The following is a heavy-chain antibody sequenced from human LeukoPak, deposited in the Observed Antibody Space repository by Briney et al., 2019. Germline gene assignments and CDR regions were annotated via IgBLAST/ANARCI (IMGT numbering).Heavy chain of an antibody. V-gene: IGHV4-61*02. D-gene: IGHD3-22*01. CDR2: IYTSGST. Sequence: SQTLSLTCTVSGGSISSGSYYLSWIRQPAGKGLEWIGRIYTSGSTNYNPSLKSRVTISVDTSKNQFSLKLSSVTAADTAVYYCARESWMYYYDSSGYYTGFDYWGQGTLVTVSS. J-gene: IGHJ4*02. CDR3: ARESWMYYYDSSGYYTGFDY. CDR1: GGSISSGSYY.